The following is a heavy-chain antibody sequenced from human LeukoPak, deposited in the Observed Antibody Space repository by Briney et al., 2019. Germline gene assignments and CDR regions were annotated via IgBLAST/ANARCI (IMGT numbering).Heavy chain of an antibody. Sequence: PGGSLRLSCAASGFTFSNAWMSWVRQAPGKGLEWVGRIKSKSDGGTTDYAAPVKGRFTISRDDSKNTLYLQMNSLRAEDTAVYYCARADYGDYVDVFWGQGTLVTVSS. CDR1: GFTFSNAW. D-gene: IGHD4-17*01. CDR3: ARADYGDYVDVF. J-gene: IGHJ4*02. CDR2: IKSKSDGGTT. V-gene: IGHV3-15*01.